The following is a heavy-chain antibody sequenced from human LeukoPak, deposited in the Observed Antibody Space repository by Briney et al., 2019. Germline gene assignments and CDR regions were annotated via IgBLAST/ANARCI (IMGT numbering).Heavy chain of an antibody. J-gene: IGHJ4*02. CDR2: IIPIFGTA. CDR1: GGTFSSYA. CDR3: AVILRQQLVQSDY. Sequence: SVKVSCKASGGTFSSYAISWVRQAPGQGLEWMGRIIPIFGTANYAQKFQGRVTITTDESTSTAYMELSSLRSEDTAVYYCAVILRQQLVQSDYWGQGTLVTVSS. V-gene: IGHV1-69*05. D-gene: IGHD6-13*01.